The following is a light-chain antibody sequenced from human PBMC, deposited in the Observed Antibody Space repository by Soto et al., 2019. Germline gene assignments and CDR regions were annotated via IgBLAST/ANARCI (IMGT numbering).Light chain of an antibody. CDR3: LQANNFPVT. CDR1: QGIGSW. V-gene: IGKV1-12*01. J-gene: IGKJ4*01. CDR2: PAS. Sequence: DIQMTQSPSFVSASIGDRVTITCRASQGIGSWLAWYQQVPGRAPRLLIFPASPFQSGVSSRFRGSGSGTDFTLTITRPQPEDFSTYFCLQANNFPVTFGEGTKVEMK.